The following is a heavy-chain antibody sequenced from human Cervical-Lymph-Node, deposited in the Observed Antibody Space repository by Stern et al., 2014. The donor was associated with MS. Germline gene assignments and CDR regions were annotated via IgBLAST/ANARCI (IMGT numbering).Heavy chain of an antibody. J-gene: IGHJ4*02. V-gene: IGHV1-69*01. Sequence: DQLVESGADVKKPGSSVKGTCKASGGTFSSNAISSLRQGPGHGLAWMGGIVPIFAKANYAQKFQGRVTITADEFTTTAYMELSSLRSDDTAVYYCARERGNSYGFASWGQGTLVTVSS. CDR1: GGTFSSNA. CDR2: IVPIFAKA. D-gene: IGHD5-18*01. CDR3: ARERGNSYGFAS.